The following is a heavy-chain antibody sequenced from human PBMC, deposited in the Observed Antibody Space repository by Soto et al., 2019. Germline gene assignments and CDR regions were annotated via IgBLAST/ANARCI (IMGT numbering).Heavy chain of an antibody. Sequence: QVQLQESGPGLVKPSQTLSLTCTVSGGSISSGGYYWSWIRQHPGKGLEWIGYIYYSGSTYYNPSLKSRVTISVDTSKNQFSLKLSSVSAADMAVYYCAREEVDTAMTQEDYWGQGTLVTVSS. J-gene: IGHJ4*02. CDR3: AREEVDTAMTQEDY. CDR2: IYYSGST. CDR1: GGSISSGGYY. V-gene: IGHV4-31*03. D-gene: IGHD5-18*01.